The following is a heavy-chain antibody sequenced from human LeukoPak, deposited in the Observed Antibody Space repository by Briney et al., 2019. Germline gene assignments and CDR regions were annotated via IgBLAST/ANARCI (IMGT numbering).Heavy chain of an antibody. CDR1: GVTFSNYW. Sequence: GGSLRLSCTAPGVTFSNYWMTWVRQAPGKGLEWVSVIYSGGSTYYADSVKGRFTISRDNSKNTLYLQMNSLRAEDTAVYYCAREWELLYWGQGTLVTVSS. CDR3: AREWELLY. V-gene: IGHV3-53*01. D-gene: IGHD1-26*01. CDR2: IYSGGST. J-gene: IGHJ4*02.